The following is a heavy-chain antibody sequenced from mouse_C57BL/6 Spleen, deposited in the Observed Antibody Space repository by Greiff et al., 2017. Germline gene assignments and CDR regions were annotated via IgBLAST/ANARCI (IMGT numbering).Heavy chain of an antibody. Sequence: VKLMESDAELVKPGASVKISCKVSGYTFTDHTIHWMKQRPEQGLEWIGYIYPRDGSTKYNEKFKGKATLTADKSSSTAYMQLNSLTSEDSAVYFCARWGDSSGYEWGFDYWGQGTTLTVSS. V-gene: IGHV1-78*01. CDR1: GYTFTDHT. D-gene: IGHD3-2*02. CDR3: ARWGDSSGYEWGFDY. J-gene: IGHJ2*01. CDR2: IYPRDGST.